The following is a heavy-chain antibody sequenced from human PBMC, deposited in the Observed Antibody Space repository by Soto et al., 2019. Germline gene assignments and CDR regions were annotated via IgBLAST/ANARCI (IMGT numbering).Heavy chain of an antibody. Sequence: GGSLRLSCAASGFTFSGYAMSWVRQAPGKGLEWVSAISGSGGSTYYADSVKGRFTISRDNSKNTLYLQMNSLRAEDTAVYYCAGGRXPRGDYVTSPPWGDAFDIWGQGTMVTVS. CDR1: GFTFSGYA. J-gene: IGHJ3*02. CDR2: ISGSGGST. V-gene: IGHV3-23*01. D-gene: IGHD4-17*01. CDR3: AGGRXPRGDYVTSPPWGDAFDI.